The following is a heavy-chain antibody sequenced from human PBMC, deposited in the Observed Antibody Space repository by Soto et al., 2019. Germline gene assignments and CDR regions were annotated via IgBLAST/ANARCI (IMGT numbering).Heavy chain of an antibody. CDR2: IDPTDSKT. CDR1: GYTFTAYW. V-gene: IGHV5-10-1*01. CDR3: ARHSSGSDIYYYGMDV. J-gene: IGHJ6*02. D-gene: IGHD3-10*01. Sequence: EVQLVQSGAEVKKPGESLKISCQGSGYTFTAYWITWVRQMPGKGLEWMGMIDPTDSKTNYSPSFQGHVTISADKSISAAYLQWSSLKASDTAIYYCARHSSGSDIYYYGMDVWGQGTTVTVSS.